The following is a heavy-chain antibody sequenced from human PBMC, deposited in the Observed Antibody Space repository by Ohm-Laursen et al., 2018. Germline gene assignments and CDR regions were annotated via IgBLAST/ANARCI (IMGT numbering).Heavy chain of an antibody. CDR1: GFTFSNYA. D-gene: IGHD1-26*01. Sequence: SLRLSCAASGFTFSNYAMSWVRQGPEKGLEWVSAISGSGGSTYYADSVKGRFTISRDNSKNMLYLQMNSLRAEDTAVYYCAKGWELLDYWGQGTLVTVSS. V-gene: IGHV3-23*01. CDR2: ISGSGGST. CDR3: AKGWELLDY. J-gene: IGHJ4*02.